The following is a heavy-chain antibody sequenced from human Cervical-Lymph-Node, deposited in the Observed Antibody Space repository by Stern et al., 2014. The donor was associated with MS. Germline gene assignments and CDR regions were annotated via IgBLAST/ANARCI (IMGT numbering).Heavy chain of an antibody. CDR3: AREEIEPLFYLEY. CDR1: GGSLSNFY. Sequence: VQLVQSGPGLVKPSETLSLTCTVSGGSLSNFYWTWIRQSPGKGLELMESTSSWTTNYTPPLKSRVTFSLAPPKDQFSLRLTSVTAADTAVYYCAREEIEPLFYLEYWGQGILVTVSS. D-gene: IGHD3-22*01. CDR2: TSSWTT. J-gene: IGHJ4*02. V-gene: IGHV4-4*08.